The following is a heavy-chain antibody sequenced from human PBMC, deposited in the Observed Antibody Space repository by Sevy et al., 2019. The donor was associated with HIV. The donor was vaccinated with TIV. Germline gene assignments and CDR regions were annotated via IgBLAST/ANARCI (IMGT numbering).Heavy chain of an antibody. J-gene: IGHJ6*02. CDR2: ISSSGDTT. CDR3: SKRGGQYDLGMDV. D-gene: IGHD3-3*01. Sequence: GGSLRLSCAASGFTFSSFEMNWVRQAPGKGLEWVSYISSSGDTTDYASSVRGRFTISRDNAKKSLDLQMNSLRAEDTAIYYCSKRGGQYDLGMDVWGPGTTVTVSS. CDR1: GFTFSSFE. V-gene: IGHV3-48*03.